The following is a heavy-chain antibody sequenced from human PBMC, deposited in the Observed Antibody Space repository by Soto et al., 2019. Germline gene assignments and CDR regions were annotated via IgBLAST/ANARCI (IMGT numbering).Heavy chain of an antibody. CDR1: GGSISSIICY. V-gene: IGHV4-39*02. CDR2: IYYSGST. CDR3: ARDLQYSRLFYGMDV. D-gene: IGHD6-13*01. Sequence: SETLSLTCTVSGGSISSIICYWGWIRQPPGKGLEWIGSIYYSGSTYYNPSLKSRVTMSVDTSKNQFSLKLSSVTAADTAVYYCARDLQYSRLFYGMDVWGQGTTVTVSS. J-gene: IGHJ6*02.